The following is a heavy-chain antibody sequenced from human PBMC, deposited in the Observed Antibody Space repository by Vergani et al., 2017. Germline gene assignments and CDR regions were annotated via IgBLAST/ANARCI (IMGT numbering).Heavy chain of an antibody. J-gene: IGHJ6*03. D-gene: IGHD3-3*01. Sequence: QVQLQESGPGLVKPSQTLSLTCTVSGGSISSGSYYWSWIRQPAGKGLEWIGRIYTSGSTNYNPSLKSRVTISVDTSKNQFSLKLSSVTAADTAVYYCARGKNYDFWSGYPLYYYYYMDVWGKGTTVTVSS. V-gene: IGHV4-61*02. CDR3: ARGKNYDFWSGYPLYYYYYMDV. CDR1: GGSISSGSYY. CDR2: IYTSGST.